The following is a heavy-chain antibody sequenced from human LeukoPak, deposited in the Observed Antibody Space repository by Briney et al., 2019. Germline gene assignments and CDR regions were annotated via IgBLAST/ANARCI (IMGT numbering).Heavy chain of an antibody. J-gene: IGHJ4*02. CDR1: GGSFSGYY. V-gene: IGHV4-34*01. Sequence: SETLSLTCAVYGGSFSGYYWSWIRQPPGKGLEWIGEINHSGSTNYNPSLKSRVTISVDTSKNQFSLKLSSVTAADTAVYYCATKRITIFGVVINGFDYWGQGTLVTVSS. CDR3: ATKRITIFGVVINGFDY. CDR2: INHSGST. D-gene: IGHD3-3*01.